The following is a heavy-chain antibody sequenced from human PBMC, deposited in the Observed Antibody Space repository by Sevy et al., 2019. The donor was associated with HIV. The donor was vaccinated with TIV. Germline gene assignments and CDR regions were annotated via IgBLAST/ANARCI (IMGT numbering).Heavy chain of an antibody. CDR3: ARETATYYDFCSGYYGGVWYFDL. Sequence: GGSLRLSCAASGFTFSSYSMNWVRHAPGKGLEWVSYISSSSSTIYYADSVKGRFTISRDNAKNSLYLQMNSLRDEDTAVYYGARETATYYDFCSGYYGGVWYFDLWGRGTLVTVSS. D-gene: IGHD3-3*01. V-gene: IGHV3-48*02. CDR1: GFTFSSYS. J-gene: IGHJ2*01. CDR2: ISSSSSTI.